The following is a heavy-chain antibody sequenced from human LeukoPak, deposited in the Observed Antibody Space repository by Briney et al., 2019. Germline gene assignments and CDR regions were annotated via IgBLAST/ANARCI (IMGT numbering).Heavy chain of an antibody. CDR3: AKSRAPTADPDAFDI. J-gene: IGHJ3*02. Sequence: GGSLRLSCEGSGFIFSDFGIHWVRQAPGKGLEWVALIRYNNEYYADSVKGRFTISRDNSKNSLYLQMNALRTEDSAMYYCAKSRAPTADPDAFDIWGQGTMVTVSS. CDR2: IRYNNE. V-gene: IGHV3-30*02. D-gene: IGHD1-14*01. CDR1: GFIFSDFG.